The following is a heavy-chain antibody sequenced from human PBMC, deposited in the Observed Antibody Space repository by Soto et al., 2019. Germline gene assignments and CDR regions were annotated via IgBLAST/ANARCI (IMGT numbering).Heavy chain of an antibody. J-gene: IGHJ4*02. CDR3: ARHFTGHCSGGDCPYYFDY. CDR2: IYYSGGA. Sequence: SETLSLTCTVSGGSISGYYWSWIRQPPGKGLEWIAYIYYSGGANYSPSLKSRVTISVDTSKNQFSLQLSSVTAADTAVYYCARHFTGHCSGGDCPYYFDYWGQGVLVTVSS. V-gene: IGHV4-59*08. D-gene: IGHD2-15*01. CDR1: GGSISGYY.